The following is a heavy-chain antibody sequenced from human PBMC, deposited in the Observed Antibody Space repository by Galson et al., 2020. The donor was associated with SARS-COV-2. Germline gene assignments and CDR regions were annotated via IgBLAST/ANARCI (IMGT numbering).Heavy chain of an antibody. CDR3: ARGVTGVVPAARNLGYYYYYMDV. J-gene: IGHJ6*03. Sequence: GGSLRLSCAASGFTFSSYDMHWVRQATGKGLEWVSAIGTAGDTYYPGSVKGRFTISRENAKNSLYLQMNSLRAGDTAVYYCARGVTGVVPAARNLGYYYYYMDVWGKGTTVTVSS. CDR2: IGTAGDT. D-gene: IGHD2-2*01. CDR1: GFTFSSYD. V-gene: IGHV3-13*01.